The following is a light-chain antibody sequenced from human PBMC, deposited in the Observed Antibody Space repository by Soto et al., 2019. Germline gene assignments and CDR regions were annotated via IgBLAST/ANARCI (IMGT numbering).Light chain of an antibody. CDR2: SAS. Sequence: EIVLTQSPGTLSLSPGERATLSCRASQSVSSSHLAWYQQKPGQAPRLLIYSASSRATGIPDRFSGSGSGTEFTLTISSLQSEDFAVYYCQQRYNWPITFGQGTRLEIK. CDR3: QQRYNWPIT. CDR1: QSVSSSH. V-gene: IGKV3D-20*02. J-gene: IGKJ5*01.